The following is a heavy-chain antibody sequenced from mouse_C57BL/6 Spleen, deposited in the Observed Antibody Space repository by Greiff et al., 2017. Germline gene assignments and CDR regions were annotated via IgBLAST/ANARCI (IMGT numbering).Heavy chain of an antibody. V-gene: IGHV3-1*01. Sequence: EVHLVESGPGMVKPSQSLSLTCTVTGYSITSGYDWHWIRHFPGNKLEWMGYISYSGSTNYNPSLKSRISITHDTSKNHFFLKLNSVTTEDTATYYCARDRGRGFDYWGQGTTLTVSS. J-gene: IGHJ2*01. CDR2: ISYSGST. CDR3: ARDRGRGFDY. CDR1: GYSITSGYD. D-gene: IGHD1-1*01.